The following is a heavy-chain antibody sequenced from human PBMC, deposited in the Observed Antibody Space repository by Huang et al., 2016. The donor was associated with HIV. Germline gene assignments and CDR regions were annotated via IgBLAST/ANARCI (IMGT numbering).Heavy chain of an antibody. J-gene: IGHJ3*02. CDR3: ARERMMSWLDDHDAFDI. CDR2: INHSGRT. CDR1: GGSFSGYY. Sequence: QVQLQQWGAGLLKPSETLSLTCAVYGGSFSGYYWSWIRQSPGKGLEWIGEINHSGRTNYNPSLNSRLTISVDTSKNQFSLKLSSVTAADTAVYYCARERMMSWLDDHDAFDIWGQGTMVTVSS. V-gene: IGHV4-34*01. D-gene: IGHD1-1*01.